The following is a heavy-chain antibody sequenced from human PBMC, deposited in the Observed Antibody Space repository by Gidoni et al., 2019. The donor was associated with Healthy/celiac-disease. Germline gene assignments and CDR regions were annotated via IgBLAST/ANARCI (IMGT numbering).Heavy chain of an antibody. Sequence: EVQLVETGGGLIQPGGSLRLSFADSRFTVSSNYMSWVRQAPGKGLEWVSVIYSGGSTYYADSVKGRFTISRDNSKNTLYLQMNSLRAEDTAVYYCARGGTTGTTGDYWGQGTLVTVSS. V-gene: IGHV3-53*02. J-gene: IGHJ4*02. CDR1: RFTVSSNY. CDR3: ARGGTTGTTGDY. CDR2: IYSGGST. D-gene: IGHD1-1*01.